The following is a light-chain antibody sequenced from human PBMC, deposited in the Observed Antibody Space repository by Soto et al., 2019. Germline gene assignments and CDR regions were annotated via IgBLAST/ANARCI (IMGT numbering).Light chain of an antibody. CDR1: NIGSKN. V-gene: IGLV3-9*01. J-gene: IGLJ3*02. CDR2: RDS. CDR3: QVWDSSTDV. Sequence: SYELTQPLSGSVALGQTARITCGGNNIGSKNVHWYQQKPGQAPVLVIYRDSNRPSGIPERFSGSNSGNTATLTISRAQAGDEADYCCQVWDSSTDVFGGGTKLTVL.